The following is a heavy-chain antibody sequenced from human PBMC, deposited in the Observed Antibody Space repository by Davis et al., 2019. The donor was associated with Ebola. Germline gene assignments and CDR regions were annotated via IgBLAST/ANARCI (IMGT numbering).Heavy chain of an antibody. J-gene: IGHJ5*02. CDR2: INDSGRS. V-gene: IGHV4-34*01. CDR3: ARAGPAAQWHWFDP. D-gene: IGHD2-2*01. CDR1: GGSFSGYY. Sequence: SETLSLTCAVYGGSFSGYYWSWIRQSPGKGLEWIGEINDSGRSKYNPSLKSRVTISVDTSKKQFSLKLTSMTAADTAMYYCARAGPAAQWHWFDPWGQGTLVTVSS.